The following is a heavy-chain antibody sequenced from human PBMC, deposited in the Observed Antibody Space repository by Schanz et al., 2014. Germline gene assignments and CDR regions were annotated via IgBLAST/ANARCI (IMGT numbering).Heavy chain of an antibody. Sequence: QVHLVQSGAEVKKPGSSVKVSCKASGGTFSSDTFSWVRQAPGQGLEWMGRIVPIAGITNYAQRFQGRVTITADKSSDTAYMDLSSLTSEDTAVHYCARGRGFYDYWGQGTLVTVSS. J-gene: IGHJ4*02. CDR2: IVPIAGIT. D-gene: IGHD3-10*01. V-gene: IGHV1-69*02. CDR1: GGTFSSDT. CDR3: ARGRGFYDY.